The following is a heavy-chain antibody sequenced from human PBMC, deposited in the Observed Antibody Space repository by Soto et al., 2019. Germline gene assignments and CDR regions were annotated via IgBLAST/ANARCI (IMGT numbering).Heavy chain of an antibody. CDR1: GFTFSSYA. V-gene: IGHV3-30-3*01. Sequence: QVQLVESGGGVVQPGRSLRLSCAASGFTFSSYAMHWVRQAPGKGLEWVAVISYDGSNKYYADSVKGRFTISRDNSKNTLYLQMNSLRAEDTAVYYCARFSKPYGQLAYYYYGMDVW. D-gene: IGHD6-6*01. CDR3: ARFSKPYGQLAYYYYGMDV. J-gene: IGHJ6*01. CDR2: ISYDGSNK.